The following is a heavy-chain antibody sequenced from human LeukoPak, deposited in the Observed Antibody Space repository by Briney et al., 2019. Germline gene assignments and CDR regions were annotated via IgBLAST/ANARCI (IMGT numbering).Heavy chain of an antibody. CDR3: ARGAAAVAGGGYFDY. CDR2: IIPIFGTA. V-gene: IGHV1-69*13. Sequence: SVKVSCKASAYTFTGYYMHWVRQAPGQGLEWMGGIIPIFGTANYAQKFQGRVTITADESTSTAYMGLSSLRSEDTAVYYCARGAAAVAGGGYFDYWGQGTLVTVSS. D-gene: IGHD6-19*01. J-gene: IGHJ4*02. CDR1: AYTFTGYY.